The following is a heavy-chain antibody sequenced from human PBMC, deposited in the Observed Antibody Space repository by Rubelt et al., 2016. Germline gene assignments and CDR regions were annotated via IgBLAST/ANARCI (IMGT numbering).Heavy chain of an antibody. J-gene: IGHJ3*02. CDR1: GFTFSSYG. Sequence: QVQLVESGGGVVQPGRSLRLSCAASGFTFSSYGMHWVRQAPGKGLEWVAVISYDGSNKFYADSWKGRFTISRDNSKNTLYLQMNSLRAEDTAGYYCAKDTGSMGAFDIWGQGTMVTVSS. D-gene: IGHD2-8*02. V-gene: IGHV3-30*18. CDR3: AKDTGSMGAFDI. CDR2: ISYDGSNK.